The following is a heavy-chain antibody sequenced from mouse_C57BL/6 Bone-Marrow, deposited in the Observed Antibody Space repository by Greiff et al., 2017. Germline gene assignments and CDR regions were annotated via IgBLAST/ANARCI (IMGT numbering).Heavy chain of an antibody. CDR3: ARSHYDGSDWYFDV. J-gene: IGHJ1*03. CDR1: GYTFTSYW. CDR2: IDPTSGGT. D-gene: IGHD1-1*01. Sequence: QVQLQQPGAELVKPGASVKLSCKASGYTFTSYWMHWVKQRPGQGLAWIGRIDPTSGGTKYNEKFKSKATLTVDKPSSTAYMQLSSLTSEDSAVYYCARSHYDGSDWYFDVWGTGTTVTVSS. V-gene: IGHV1-72*01.